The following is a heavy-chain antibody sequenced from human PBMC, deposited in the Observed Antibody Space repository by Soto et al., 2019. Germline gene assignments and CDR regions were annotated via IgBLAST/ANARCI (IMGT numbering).Heavy chain of an antibody. D-gene: IGHD2-15*01. Sequence: GVSLILSCAASGCTFDDYAMHWVRQAPGKGLEWVSGISWNSGSIGYADSVKGRFTISRDNAKNSLYLQMNSLRAEDTALYYCAKGLGEGIGLVYCTGGRCHSMDFDIWGQLTRVTASS. J-gene: IGHJ3*02. CDR1: GCTFDDYA. CDR3: AKGLGEGIGLVYCTGGRCHSMDFDI. CDR2: ISWNSGSI. V-gene: IGHV3-9*01.